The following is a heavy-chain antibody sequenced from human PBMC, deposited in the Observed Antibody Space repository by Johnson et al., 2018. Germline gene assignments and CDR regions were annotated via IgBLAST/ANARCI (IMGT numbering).Heavy chain of an antibody. CDR2: ISYDGSNK. Sequence: QVQLVQSGGGVVQPGRSLRLSCAASGFTFNSYGMHWVSQAPGKGLEWVALISYDGSNKYYADSVKGRCTISRDKYKTSLFLQMNSLRAGDTAGYYWATYGDGAFAIWGQGTMVTVSS. CDR1: GFTFNSYG. D-gene: IGHD4-17*01. CDR3: ATYGDGAFAI. J-gene: IGHJ3*02. V-gene: IGHV3-30*03.